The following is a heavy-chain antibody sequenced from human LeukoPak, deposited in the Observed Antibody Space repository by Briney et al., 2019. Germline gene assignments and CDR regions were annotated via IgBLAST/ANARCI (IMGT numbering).Heavy chain of an antibody. CDR1: GGSISSYY. Sequence: SETLSLTCTVTGGSISSYYWSWIRQPPGKGLEWIGYIYYSASTNYNPSLKSRVTISVDTSKNQFSLKLSSVTAADTAVYYCARAYSYGSNYFDYWGQGTLVTVSS. D-gene: IGHD5-18*01. J-gene: IGHJ4*02. V-gene: IGHV4-59*01. CDR2: IYYSAST. CDR3: ARAYSYGSNYFDY.